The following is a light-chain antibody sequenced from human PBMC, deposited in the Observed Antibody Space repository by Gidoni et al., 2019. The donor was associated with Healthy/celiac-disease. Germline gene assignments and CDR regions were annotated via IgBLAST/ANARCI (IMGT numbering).Light chain of an antibody. CDR1: QSVSSSY. J-gene: IGKJ5*01. V-gene: IGKV3-20*01. Sequence: EFLLTHSPGTLSLAPGERATLPCRASQSVSSSYLAWYQQKPGQAPRLLIYGASSRATGIPDRFSGSGSGTDFTLTISRLEPEDFAVYYCQQYGSSPPITFGQGTRLEIK. CDR2: GAS. CDR3: QQYGSSPPIT.